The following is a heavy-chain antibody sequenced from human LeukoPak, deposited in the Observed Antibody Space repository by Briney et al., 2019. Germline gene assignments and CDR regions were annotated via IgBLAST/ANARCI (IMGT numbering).Heavy chain of an antibody. V-gene: IGHV3-21*01. D-gene: IGHD6-25*01. CDR3: ARVTLGGLNYYYMDV. J-gene: IGHJ6*03. CDR1: GFTFSDYW. Sequence: GGSLRLSCAASGFTFSDYWMTWVRQAPGKGLEWVSSISSSSSYIYYADSVKGRFTISRDNAKNSLYLQMNSLRAEDTAVYYCARVTLGGLNYYYMDVWGKGTTVTVSS. CDR2: ISSSSSYI.